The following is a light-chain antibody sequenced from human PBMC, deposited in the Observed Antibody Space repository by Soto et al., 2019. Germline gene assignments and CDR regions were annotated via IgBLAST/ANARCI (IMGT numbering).Light chain of an antibody. J-gene: IGLJ2*01. CDR2: GNT. CDR1: SSNIGAGYD. V-gene: IGLV1-40*01. Sequence: QSVLTQPPSVSGARGPRVTISCTGSSSNIGAGYDVHWYQQFPGTAPKLLIYGNTNRPSGVPDRFSGSKSGTSASLAITGLQAEDEADYYCQSYDNSLSGWVFGGGTKLTVL. CDR3: QSYDNSLSGWV.